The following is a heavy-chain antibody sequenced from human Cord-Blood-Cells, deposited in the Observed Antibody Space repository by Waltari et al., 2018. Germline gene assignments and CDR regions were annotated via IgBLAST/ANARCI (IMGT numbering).Heavy chain of an antibody. V-gene: IGHV1-69*01. CDR2: IIPIFGTA. Sequence: QVQLVQSGAGVKKPGSSVKVSCKASGGTFSSYASSWVRQAPGQGLEWMGGIIPIFGTANYAQKFQGRVTITADESTSTAYMELSSLRSEDTAVYYCASGYCTNGVCYDAFDIWGQGTMVTVSS. J-gene: IGHJ3*02. CDR3: ASGYCTNGVCYDAFDI. CDR1: GGTFSSYA. D-gene: IGHD2-8*01.